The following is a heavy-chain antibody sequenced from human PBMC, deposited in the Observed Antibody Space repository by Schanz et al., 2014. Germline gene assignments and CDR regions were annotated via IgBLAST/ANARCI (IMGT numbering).Heavy chain of an antibody. Sequence: QVQLVQSGTEVKKPGASVKVSCKASGYTFTSYGINWVRQAPGQGLEWMGWISTSNGNTNYIQKRQGRVTMTTDTSTSTAYMELRSLRSDDTAVYYCARVQDDILTGSEYYYGMDVWGQGTTVTVSS. CDR3: ARVQDDILTGSEYYYGMDV. CDR1: GYTFTSYG. CDR2: ISTSNGNT. D-gene: IGHD3-9*01. V-gene: IGHV1-18*01. J-gene: IGHJ6*02.